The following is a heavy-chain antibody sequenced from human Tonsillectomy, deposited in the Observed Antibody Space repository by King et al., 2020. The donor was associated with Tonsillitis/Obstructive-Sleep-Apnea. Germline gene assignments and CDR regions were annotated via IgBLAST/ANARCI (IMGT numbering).Heavy chain of an antibody. Sequence: VQLVESGAEVKKPGASVKVSCKASGYTFTSYGISWVRQAPGQGLEWMGWISAYNGNTNYAQKLQGRVTMTTDTSMSTAYMELRSLRSDDTAVYYCARIGSSSMIVVVIPTDAFDIWGQGTMVTVSS. CDR1: GYTFTSYG. CDR2: ISAYNGNT. J-gene: IGHJ3*02. D-gene: IGHD3-22*01. V-gene: IGHV1-18*01. CDR3: ARIGSSSMIVVVIPTDAFDI.